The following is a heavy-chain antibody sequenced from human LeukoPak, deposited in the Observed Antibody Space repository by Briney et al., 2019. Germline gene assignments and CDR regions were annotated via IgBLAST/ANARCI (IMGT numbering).Heavy chain of an antibody. Sequence: SETLSLTCAAYGGSFSGYYWSWIRQPPGKGLEWIGEINHSGSTNYNPSLKSRVTISVDTSKNQFSLKLSSVTAADTAVYYCARPFEAGDNCWGQGTLVTVSS. D-gene: IGHD6-13*01. J-gene: IGHJ4*02. CDR1: GGSFSGYY. CDR2: INHSGST. CDR3: ARPFEAGDNC. V-gene: IGHV4-34*01.